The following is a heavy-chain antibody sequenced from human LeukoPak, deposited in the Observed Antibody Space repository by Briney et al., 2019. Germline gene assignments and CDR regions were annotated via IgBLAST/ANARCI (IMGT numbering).Heavy chain of an antibody. Sequence: ASVKVSCKASGYTFTGYYMHWVRQAPGQGLEWMGRINPNSGGTNYAQKFQGRVTMTRDTSISTAYMGLSRLGSDDTAVYYCARAYDSSGYYYAYWGQGTLVTVSS. CDR3: ARAYDSSGYYYAY. CDR2: INPNSGGT. J-gene: IGHJ4*02. V-gene: IGHV1-2*06. D-gene: IGHD3-22*01. CDR1: GYTFTGYY.